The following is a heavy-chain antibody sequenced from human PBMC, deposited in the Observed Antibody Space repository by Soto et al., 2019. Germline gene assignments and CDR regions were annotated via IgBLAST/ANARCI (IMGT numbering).Heavy chain of an antibody. CDR3: ARARLAYSSSYYYYGMDV. J-gene: IGHJ6*02. D-gene: IGHD6-6*01. V-gene: IGHV3-21*01. CDR1: GFTFSSYS. CDR2: ISSSISYI. Sequence: GGSLRLSCAASGFTFSSYSMNWVRQAPGKGLEWVSSISSSISYIYYADSVKGRFTISRDNAKNSLYLQMNRLRAEDTAVYYCARARLAYSSSYYYYGMDVWGQGTTVTVSS.